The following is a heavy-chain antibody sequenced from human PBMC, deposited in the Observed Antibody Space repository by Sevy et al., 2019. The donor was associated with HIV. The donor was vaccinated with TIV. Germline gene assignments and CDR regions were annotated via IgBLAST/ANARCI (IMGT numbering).Heavy chain of an antibody. CDR2: ITRNSYEASGGTT. D-gene: IGHD2-15*01. CDR1: GFTFDDYA. J-gene: IGHJ4*02. CDR3: TRVLARASTPEYHIDY. V-gene: IGHV3-49*03. Sequence: GGSLRLSCTASGFTFDDYAMSWFRQAPGKGLEWVAFITRNSYEASGGTTEYAASVKGRLIISRDDSKSMDYLQINSRRTEDTAEHYCTRVLARASTPEYHIDYWGQGTLVTVSS.